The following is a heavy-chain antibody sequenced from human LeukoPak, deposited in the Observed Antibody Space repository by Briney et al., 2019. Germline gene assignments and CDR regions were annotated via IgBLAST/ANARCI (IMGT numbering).Heavy chain of an antibody. V-gene: IGHV3-48*02. J-gene: IGHJ4*02. CDR2: ISSSSSTI. Sequence: GGSLRLSCAASGFTFSSYSMNWGRQAPGKGLGWVSYISSSSSTIYYADSVKGRFTISRDNAKNSLYLQMNSLRDEDTAVYYCARDRARYSSGWWDYWGQGTLVTVSS. D-gene: IGHD6-19*01. CDR1: GFTFSSYS. CDR3: ARDRARYSSGWWDY.